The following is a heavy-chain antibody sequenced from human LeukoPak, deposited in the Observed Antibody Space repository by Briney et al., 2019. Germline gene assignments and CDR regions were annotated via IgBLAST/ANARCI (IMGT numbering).Heavy chain of an antibody. D-gene: IGHD2-2*02. V-gene: IGHV1-8*01. Sequence: ASVKVSRKASGYTFTSYDINWVRQATGQGLEWMGWMNPNSGNTGYAQKFQGRVTMSRNTSISTAYMELSSLRSEDTAVYYCARGPSRGYCSSTSCYTGFWFDPWGQGTLVTVSS. CDR2: MNPNSGNT. CDR1: GYTFTSYD. CDR3: ARGPSRGYCSSTSCYTGFWFDP. J-gene: IGHJ5*02.